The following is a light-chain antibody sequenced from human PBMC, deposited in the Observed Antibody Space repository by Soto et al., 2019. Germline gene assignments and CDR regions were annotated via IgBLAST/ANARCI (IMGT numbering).Light chain of an antibody. CDR1: QSVNSRF. V-gene: IGKV3-20*01. Sequence: EIVLTQSPGTLSLSPGESATLSCRASQSVNSRFLAWYQHKPGQAPRLLIYAASTRATGIPDRFSGSASGTDFTLTISRLEPEDFAVYYCQHDGDSQTFGQGTKVEIK. J-gene: IGKJ1*01. CDR3: QHDGDSQT. CDR2: AAS.